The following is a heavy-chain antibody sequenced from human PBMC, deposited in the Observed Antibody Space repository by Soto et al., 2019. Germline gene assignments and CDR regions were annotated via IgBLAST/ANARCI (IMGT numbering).Heavy chain of an antibody. J-gene: IGHJ6*02. CDR3: AREDDAGDRDYYGLDV. CDR2: IHYTGSI. Sequence: QVQLQQSGPGLVEPSQTLSLTCAVSGGSISSEYFHWTWIRQSPGKGLEWIGYIHYTGSIMYNPSFKRRPTLAVDTTKNQFSLQLTSATAADTAVYFCAREDDAGDRDYYGLDVWGQGTTVTVSS. V-gene: IGHV4-30-4*08. D-gene: IGHD2-21*02. CDR1: GGSISSEYFH.